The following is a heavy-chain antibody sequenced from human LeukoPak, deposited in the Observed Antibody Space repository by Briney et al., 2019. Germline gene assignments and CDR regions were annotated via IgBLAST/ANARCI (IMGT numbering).Heavy chain of an antibody. D-gene: IGHD3-10*01. J-gene: IGHJ4*02. CDR1: GYTFTSYD. Sequence: ASVKVSCKASGYTFTSYDINWVRQATGQGLGWMGWMNPNSGNTGYAQKFQGRVTITRNTSISTAYMELSSLRSEDTAVYYCARSTMVRGVIDYYFDYWGQGTLVTVSS. V-gene: IGHV1-8*03. CDR2: MNPNSGNT. CDR3: ARSTMVRGVIDYYFDY.